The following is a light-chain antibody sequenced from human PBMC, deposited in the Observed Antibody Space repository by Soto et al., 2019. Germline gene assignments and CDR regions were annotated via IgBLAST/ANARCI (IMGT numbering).Light chain of an antibody. J-gene: IGKJ2*01. CDR2: GAS. Sequence: ETVLTQSPATLSLSPGERVTLSCRTSQLVSSSYLAWYQQKPGQAPRLLIYGASSRASDIPARFSGSGSGTHFTLTISRLEPEDFAVYYCQQYDNSPYTFGQGTKLEIK. CDR3: QQYDNSPYT. CDR1: QLVSSSY. V-gene: IGKV3-20*01.